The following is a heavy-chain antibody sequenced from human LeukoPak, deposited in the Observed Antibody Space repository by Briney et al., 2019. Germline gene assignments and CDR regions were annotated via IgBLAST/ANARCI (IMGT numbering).Heavy chain of an antibody. V-gene: IGHV4-34*01. J-gene: IGHJ5*02. CDR1: GFTVSSNY. D-gene: IGHD6-13*01. CDR3: ARGGQQQLFGFDP. Sequence: GSLRLSCAASGFTVSSNYMSWVRQAPGKGLEWIGEINHSGSTNYNPSLESRVTISVDTSKNQFSLKLSSVTAADTAVYYCARGGQQQLFGFDPWGQGTLVTVSS. CDR2: INHSGST.